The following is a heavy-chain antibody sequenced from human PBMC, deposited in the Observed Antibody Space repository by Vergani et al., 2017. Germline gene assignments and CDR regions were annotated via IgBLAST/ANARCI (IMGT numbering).Heavy chain of an antibody. D-gene: IGHD4-17*01. J-gene: IGHJ4*02. CDR2: IWYDGSQY. Sequence: QVQLVESGGGLVKPGGSLRLSCAASGFTFSDHGMHWVRQAPGKGLEWVAIIWYDGSQYNYADSVKGRFTISRDKSKNTVYLQMNSLRAEDTAVYYCARVPYGDFYPIDYWGQGTLVTVSS. CDR3: ARVPYGDFYPIDY. V-gene: IGHV3-33*08. CDR1: GFTFSDHG.